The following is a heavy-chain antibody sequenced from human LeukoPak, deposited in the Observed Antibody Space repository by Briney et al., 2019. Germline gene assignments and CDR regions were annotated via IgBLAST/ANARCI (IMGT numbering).Heavy chain of an antibody. D-gene: IGHD2-2*01. CDR1: GFTFSSYN. Sequence: GGSLRLSCAASGFTFSSYNMNWLRQAPGKGLEWVSSISHGSGSIYYADSVKGRFAISRDNAKNSLYLQMNSLRAEDTAVYYCAKQGDCSSTSCFEYFQHWGQGTLVTVSS. CDR2: ISHGSGSI. CDR3: AKQGDCSSTSCFEYFQH. J-gene: IGHJ1*01. V-gene: IGHV3-21*04.